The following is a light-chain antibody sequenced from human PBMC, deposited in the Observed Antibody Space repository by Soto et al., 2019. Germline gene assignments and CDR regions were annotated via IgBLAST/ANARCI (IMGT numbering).Light chain of an antibody. Sequence: DIVLTQSPGTLSLSPGERATLSCRASQSVSSSYLAWYQHNPGQAPRLLIYGASSRATGIPDRFSGSGSGKDFTLPISRLEPDDFAVYYCQQYGSSPPTFGPGTKVDIK. J-gene: IGKJ3*01. CDR3: QQYGSSPPT. CDR2: GAS. CDR1: QSVSSSY. V-gene: IGKV3-20*01.